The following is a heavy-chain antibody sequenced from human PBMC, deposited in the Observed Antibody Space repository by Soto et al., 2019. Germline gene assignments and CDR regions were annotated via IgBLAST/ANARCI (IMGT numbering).Heavy chain of an antibody. J-gene: IGHJ4*02. Sequence: QVQLVQSGAEVKKPGASVKVSCKASGYTFTGFYMHWVRQAPGQGLEWMGWINPNSGDTEHAQNFQGWVTMTRDASIGTAYMEVNRLKSDGTAVYYCASGGSTVTSEFDYWGQGTLVSVSS. D-gene: IGHD4-17*01. CDR1: GYTFTGFY. V-gene: IGHV1-2*04. CDR3: ASGGSTVTSEFDY. CDR2: INPNSGDT.